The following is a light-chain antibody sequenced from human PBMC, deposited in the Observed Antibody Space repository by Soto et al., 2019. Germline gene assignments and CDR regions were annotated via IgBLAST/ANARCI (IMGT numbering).Light chain of an antibody. V-gene: IGLV2-14*01. CDR3: ATWDSGLSGWV. CDR2: EVS. J-gene: IGLJ3*02. Sequence: QSALTQPASVSGSPGQSITISCTGTSSDVGGYNYVSWYQQRPGKAPQLMIYEVSNRPSGVSDRFSGSKSGNTASLTISGLQAEDEADYYCATWDSGLSGWVFGGGTKVTVL. CDR1: SSDVGGYNY.